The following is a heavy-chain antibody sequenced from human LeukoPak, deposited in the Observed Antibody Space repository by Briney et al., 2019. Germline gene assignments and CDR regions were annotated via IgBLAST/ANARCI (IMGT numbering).Heavy chain of an antibody. CDR1: GFTFSAHY. V-gene: IGHV3-72*01. J-gene: IGHJ4*02. Sequence: AGSLRLSCVDSGFTFSAHYMDWVRQAQGNGLEWVGRVRNKANSYATEYAASVKDRFIISRDDSKSSLYLQMNSLKIEDTAVYYCARSDSSGYLEAYWGQGTLVTVSS. CDR3: ARSDSSGYLEAY. D-gene: IGHD3-22*01. CDR2: VRNKANSYAT.